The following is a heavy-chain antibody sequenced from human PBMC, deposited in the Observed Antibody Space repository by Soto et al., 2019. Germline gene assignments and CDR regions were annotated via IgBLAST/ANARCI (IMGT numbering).Heavy chain of an antibody. CDR2: INPNSGGT. D-gene: IGHD3-22*01. CDR3: AREGNYYDSSGYYYGMDV. J-gene: IGHJ6*02. V-gene: IGHV1-2*02. Sequence: ASVKVSCKASGYTFTGYYMHWVRQAPGQGLEWMGWINPNSGGTNYAQRFQGRVTMTRDTSISTAYMELSRLRSDDTAVYYCAREGNYYDSSGYYYGMDVWGQGTTVTV. CDR1: GYTFTGYY.